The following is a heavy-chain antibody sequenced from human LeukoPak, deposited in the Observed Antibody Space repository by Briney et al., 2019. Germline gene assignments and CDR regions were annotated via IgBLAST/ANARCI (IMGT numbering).Heavy chain of an antibody. D-gene: IGHD6-13*01. CDR3: ARDRSISAAGDTY. J-gene: IGHJ4*02. Sequence: GGSLRPSCAASGFTFSDYWMHWVRQAPGKGLVWVSRVNRDGSSTSYADSVKGRFTISRDNAKNTLSLQMNSLRAEDTAVYYCARDRSISAAGDTYWGQGTLVTVSS. CDR2: VNRDGSST. V-gene: IGHV3-74*01. CDR1: GFTFSDYW.